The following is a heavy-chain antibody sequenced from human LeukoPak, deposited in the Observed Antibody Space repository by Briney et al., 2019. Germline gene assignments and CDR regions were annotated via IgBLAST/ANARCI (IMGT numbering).Heavy chain of an antibody. Sequence: GGSLRLSCAASGFTFSSYVMTWVRQAPGKGLEWVSGISGSGGNTYYTDSVKGRFTISRDNSKNTLYLQMNSLRAEDTAVYYCAKESVPSFGYMDVWGKGTTVTVSS. D-gene: IGHD3-10*01. CDR3: AKESVPSFGYMDV. CDR2: ISGSGGNT. V-gene: IGHV3-23*01. J-gene: IGHJ6*03. CDR1: GFTFSSYV.